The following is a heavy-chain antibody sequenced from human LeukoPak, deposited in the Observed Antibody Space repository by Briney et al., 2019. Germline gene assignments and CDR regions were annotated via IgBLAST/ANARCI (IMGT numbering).Heavy chain of an antibody. CDR1: DYSIGGGYS. V-gene: IGHV4-38-2*02. J-gene: IGHJ4*02. Sequence: PSETLSLTCTVSDYSIGGGYSWGWIRQPPGKGLEWIATISHDGTTFYNPSLKSRVTMTLDTSRNQFSLRLSSVTAADTAVYYCARDLGVYYYYYFDFWGQGTLVTVSS. CDR3: ARDLGVYYYYYFDF. CDR2: ISHDGTT. D-gene: IGHD3-22*01.